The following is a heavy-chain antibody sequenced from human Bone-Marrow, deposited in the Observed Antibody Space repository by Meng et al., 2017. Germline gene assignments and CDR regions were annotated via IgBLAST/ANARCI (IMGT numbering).Heavy chain of an antibody. J-gene: IGHJ4*02. Sequence: GGSLRLSCAASGFTFSSYSMNWVRQAPGKGLEWVSSISSSSSYIYYADSVKGRFTISRDNAKNSLYLQMNSLRAEDTAVYYCAKDSGIAAAGNGVDYWGQGTLVTVSS. CDR3: AKDSGIAAAGNGVDY. D-gene: IGHD6-13*01. CDR1: GFTFSSYS. CDR2: ISSSSSYI. V-gene: IGHV3-21*01.